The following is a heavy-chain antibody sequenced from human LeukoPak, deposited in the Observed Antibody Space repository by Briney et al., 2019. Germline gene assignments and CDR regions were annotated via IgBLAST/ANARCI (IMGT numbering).Heavy chain of an antibody. CDR2: ITSSGSTI. J-gene: IGHJ4*02. D-gene: IGHD6-13*01. Sequence: PGGSLRLSCAASGFILSDHYMSWIRQAPGKGLEWVSYITSSGSTIYDADSVKGRFTISRDNAKNSLYLQMNSLRAEDTAVYYCARDVYSSSWYGGVFDYWGQGTLVTVSS. CDR1: GFILSDHY. V-gene: IGHV3-11*01. CDR3: ARDVYSSSWYGGVFDY.